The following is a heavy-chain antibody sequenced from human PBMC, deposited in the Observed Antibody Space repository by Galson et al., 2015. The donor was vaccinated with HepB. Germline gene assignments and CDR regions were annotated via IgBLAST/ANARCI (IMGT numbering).Heavy chain of an antibody. CDR2: IRSKAYGGTT. V-gene: IGHV3-49*04. CDR1: GFTFGDYA. D-gene: IGHD3-9*01. J-gene: IGHJ4*02. Sequence: SLRLSCAASGFTFGDYAMSWVRQAPGKGLEWVGFIRSKAYGGTTEYAASVKGRFTISRDDSKSIAYLQMNSLKTEDTAVYYCTRDIPHDILTGYYPHYWGQGTLVTVSS. CDR3: TRDIPHDILTGYYPHY.